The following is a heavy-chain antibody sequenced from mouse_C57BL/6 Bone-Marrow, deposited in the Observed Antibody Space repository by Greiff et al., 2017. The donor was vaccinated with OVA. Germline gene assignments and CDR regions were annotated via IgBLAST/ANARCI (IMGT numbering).Heavy chain of an antibody. J-gene: IGHJ4*01. CDR3: ASEAEAAYYAMDY. D-gene: IGHD3-2*02. Sequence: EVKVVESGPELVKPGASVKISCKASGYSFTGYYMNWVKQSPEKSLEWIGEINPSTGGTTYNQKFKAKATLTVDKSSSTAYMQLKSLTSEDSAVYYCASEAEAAYYAMDYWGQGTSATVSS. CDR1: GYSFTGYY. CDR2: INPSTGGT. V-gene: IGHV1-42*01.